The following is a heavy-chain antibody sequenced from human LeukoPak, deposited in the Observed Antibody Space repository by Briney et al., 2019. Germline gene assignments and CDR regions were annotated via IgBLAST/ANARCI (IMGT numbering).Heavy chain of an antibody. Sequence: SVKVSCKASGGTFSSYAISWVRQAPGQGLEWMGGIIPIFGTANYAQKFQGRVTITTDESTSTAYMELSSLRSEDTAVYYCARDGSYCGGDCYRFDYWGQGTLVTVSS. V-gene: IGHV1-69*05. CDR2: IIPIFGTA. D-gene: IGHD2-21*01. CDR3: ARDGSYCGGDCYRFDY. CDR1: GGTFSSYA. J-gene: IGHJ4*02.